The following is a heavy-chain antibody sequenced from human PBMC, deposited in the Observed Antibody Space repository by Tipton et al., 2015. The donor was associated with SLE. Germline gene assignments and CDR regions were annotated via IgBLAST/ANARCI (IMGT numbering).Heavy chain of an antibody. J-gene: IGHJ4*02. Sequence: QLVQSGAEVKKPGESLKISCKGSGYSFINYWIGWVRQRPGKGLEWMGIIYPGNSDTRYSPSFQGQVAMSVDKSTSTAYLHLSSLKASDTAIYYCARQGSTIAVAGANFDYWGQGTLVTVST. V-gene: IGHV5-51*01. CDR3: ARQGSTIAVAGANFDY. CDR2: IYPGNSDT. CDR1: GYSFINYW. D-gene: IGHD6-19*01.